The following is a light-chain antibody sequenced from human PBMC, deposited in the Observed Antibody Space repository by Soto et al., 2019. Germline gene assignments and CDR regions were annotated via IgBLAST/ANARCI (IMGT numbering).Light chain of an antibody. CDR3: QQYNNWPL. J-gene: IGKJ1*01. V-gene: IGKV3-15*01. Sequence: EIAMTQSPATLSVPPGERATLSCRASQSVSSNLAWYQQKPGQAPRLLIYGASTRATGIPARFSGSGSGTEFTLTISSLQSEDFAVYYCQQYNNWPLFGQGTKVEIK. CDR2: GAS. CDR1: QSVSSN.